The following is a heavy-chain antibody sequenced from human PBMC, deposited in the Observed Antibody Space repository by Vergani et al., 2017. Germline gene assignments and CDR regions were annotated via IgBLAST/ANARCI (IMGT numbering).Heavy chain of an antibody. CDR3: AILGRQWPQKDAFDI. D-gene: IGHD6-19*01. Sequence: QVQLVESGGGVVQPGRSLRLSCAASGFTFSSYGMHWVRQAPGKGLEWVAVISYDGSNKYYADSVKGRFTISRDNSKNTLYLQMISLRAEDTAVYYCAILGRQWPQKDAFDIWGQGTMVTVSS. J-gene: IGHJ3*02. CDR2: ISYDGSNK. V-gene: IGHV3-30*03. CDR1: GFTFSSYG.